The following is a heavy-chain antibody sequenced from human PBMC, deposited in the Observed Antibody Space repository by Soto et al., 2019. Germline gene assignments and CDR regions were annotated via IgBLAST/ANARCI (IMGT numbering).Heavy chain of an antibody. CDR3: ARDGVGATTFFGYFDY. J-gene: IGHJ4*02. CDR1: GFTFSGYG. Sequence: QVQLAESGGGVVQPGRSLRLSCAASGFTFSGYGMHWVRQAPGKGLEWVAITRHDGSNTYYADSVRGRFTISRDNSKKTLYLQMDSLRAEDTAVYYCARDGVGATTFFGYFDYWGQGTLVTVSS. V-gene: IGHV3-33*01. CDR2: TRHDGSNT. D-gene: IGHD1-26*01.